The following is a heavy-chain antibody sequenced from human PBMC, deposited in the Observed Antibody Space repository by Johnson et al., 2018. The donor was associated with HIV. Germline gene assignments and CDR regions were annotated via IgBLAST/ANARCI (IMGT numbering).Heavy chain of an antibody. J-gene: IGHJ3*02. CDR2: GGTA. V-gene: IGHV3-49*02. D-gene: IGHD3-22*01. CDR3: RLVEAIWYDSSGPSDAFDI. Sequence: GGTAEYVASVKGRFTISRDDSKSIAYLQRNSLKTEDTAMYYCRLVEAIWYDSSGPSDAFDIWGQGTMVTVSS.